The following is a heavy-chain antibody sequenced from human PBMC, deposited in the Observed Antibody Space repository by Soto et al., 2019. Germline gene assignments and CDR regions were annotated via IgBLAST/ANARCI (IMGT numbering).Heavy chain of an antibody. CDR3: SKDREFARGSGRVNWFDP. D-gene: IGHD3-10*01. V-gene: IGHV3-23*01. Sequence: GGSLRLSCVASGFTFNNYAMTWVRQAPGKGLEWVSAISGSGGSTYYADSVKGRFTISRDNPKNTLYLEMNSLRAEDTAVYYCSKDREFARGSGRVNWFDPWGQGTLVTVSS. J-gene: IGHJ5*02. CDR1: GFTFNNYA. CDR2: ISGSGGST.